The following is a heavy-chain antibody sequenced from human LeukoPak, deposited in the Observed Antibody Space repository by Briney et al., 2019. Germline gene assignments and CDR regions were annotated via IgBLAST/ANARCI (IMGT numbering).Heavy chain of an antibody. Sequence: GGSLRLSCSASGFTFSSYAMHWVRQAPGKGLEFVSAISTNGGSTYFADSVKGRFTISRDNSKDTLYLQMSSLRAEDTAVYYCVKGGRTTGTTVFDYWGQGTLVTVSS. D-gene: IGHD1-1*01. CDR3: VKGGRTTGTTVFDY. J-gene: IGHJ4*02. CDR1: GFTFSSYA. V-gene: IGHV3-64D*06. CDR2: ISTNGGST.